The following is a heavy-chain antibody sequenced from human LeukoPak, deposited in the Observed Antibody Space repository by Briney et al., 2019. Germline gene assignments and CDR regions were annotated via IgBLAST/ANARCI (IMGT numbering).Heavy chain of an antibody. V-gene: IGHV3-7*03. J-gene: IGHJ6*02. CDR3: TSGIDSRFNMDV. D-gene: IGHD3-22*01. Sequence: GGSLRLSCAASGFTFSSYWMSWVRQAPGKGLEWVANIKQDGSEKYYVDSVKGRFTISRDNAKNSLYLQMNSLKTEDTAVYYCTSGIDSRFNMDVWGQGTTVTVSS. CDR1: GFTFSSYW. CDR2: IKQDGSEK.